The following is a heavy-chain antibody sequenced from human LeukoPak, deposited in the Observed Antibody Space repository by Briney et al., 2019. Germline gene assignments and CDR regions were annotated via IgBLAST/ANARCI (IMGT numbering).Heavy chain of an antibody. CDR3: AKARGYVFFDY. Sequence: GGSLRLSCAASGFTFSSSDMSWVRQAPGKGLEWVSGISWNSGSIGYADSVKGRFTISRDNAKNSLYLQMNSLRAEDTALYYCAKARGYVFFDYWGQGTLVTVSS. J-gene: IGHJ4*02. CDR2: ISWNSGSI. D-gene: IGHD5-12*01. CDR1: GFTFSSSD. V-gene: IGHV3-9*01.